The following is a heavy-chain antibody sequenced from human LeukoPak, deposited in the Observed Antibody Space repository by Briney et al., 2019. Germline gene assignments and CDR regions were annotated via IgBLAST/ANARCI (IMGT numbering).Heavy chain of an antibody. J-gene: IGHJ4*02. CDR2: ISSSSSYI. CDR1: GFTFSSYS. Sequence: GGSLRLSCAASGFTFSSYSMNWVRQAPGKGLEWVSSISSSSSYIYYADSVKGRFTISRDNAKNSLYLQMNSLRAEDTAVYYCAKDSGVSSSFDYWGQGTLVTVSS. V-gene: IGHV3-21*01. CDR3: AKDSGVSSSFDY. D-gene: IGHD6-6*01.